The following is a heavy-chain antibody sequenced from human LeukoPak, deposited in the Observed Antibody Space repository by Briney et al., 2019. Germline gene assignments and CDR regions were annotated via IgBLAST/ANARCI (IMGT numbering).Heavy chain of an antibody. D-gene: IGHD1-26*01. J-gene: IGHJ4*02. Sequence: PGGSLRLSCAAPGFIFGNYWMSWVRQAPGKGLEWVANIKQDGSEKYYGDSVKGRFTISRDNAKNSLYLQMNSLRAEDTAVYYCARLKWELPSFDYWGQGTLVTVSS. CDR3: ARLKWELPSFDY. CDR2: IKQDGSEK. V-gene: IGHV3-7*04. CDR1: GFIFGNYW.